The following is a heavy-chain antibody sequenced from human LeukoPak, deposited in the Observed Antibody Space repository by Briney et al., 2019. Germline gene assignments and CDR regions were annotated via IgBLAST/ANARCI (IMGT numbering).Heavy chain of an antibody. V-gene: IGHV4-61*02. CDR2: IYTSGST. J-gene: IGHJ5*02. Sequence: PSETLSLTCTVSGGSISSGSYYWSWIRQPAGKGLEWIGRIYTSGSTNYNPSLKSRVTMSVDTSKNQFSLKLSSVTAADTAVYYCARDRYWFDPWGQGTLVTVSS. CDR1: GGSISSGSYY. CDR3: ARDRYWFDP. D-gene: IGHD3-16*02.